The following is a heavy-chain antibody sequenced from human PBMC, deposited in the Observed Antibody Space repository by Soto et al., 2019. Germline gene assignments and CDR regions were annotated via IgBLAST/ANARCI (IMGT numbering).Heavy chain of an antibody. J-gene: IGHJ4*02. V-gene: IGHV4-34*01. D-gene: IGHD2-15*01. CDR2: INHSGST. CDR3: ARGVAY. CDR1: GGSFSGYY. Sequence: SETLSLTCAVYGGSFSGYYWSWIRQPPGKGLEWIGEINHSGSTNYNPSLESRVTISVDTSKNQFSLKLSSVTAADTAVYYCARGVAYWGQGTLVTVSS.